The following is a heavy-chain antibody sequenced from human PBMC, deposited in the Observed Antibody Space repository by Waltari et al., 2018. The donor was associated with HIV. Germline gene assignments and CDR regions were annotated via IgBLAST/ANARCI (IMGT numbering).Heavy chain of an antibody. Sequence: QLQLQESGPGLVKPSETLSLTCNVSGGSITSSSDYWAWIRQPPVKGLGGIGSLYYTRTTHYNPSLMSRVTISVDTSKNRFSLKLNSVTAADTAVYYCARLPDTPGVTWGRWFDRWGQGTLVTVSS. D-gene: IGHD3-3*01. CDR2: LYYTRTT. V-gene: IGHV4-39*01. CDR1: GGSITSSSDY. J-gene: IGHJ5*02. CDR3: ARLPDTPGVTWGRWFDR.